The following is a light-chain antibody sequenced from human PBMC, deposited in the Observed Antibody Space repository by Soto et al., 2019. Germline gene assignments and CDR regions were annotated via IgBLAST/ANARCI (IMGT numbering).Light chain of an antibody. Sequence: DIQMTQSPSSLSASVGDRVTITCRASQTIGANLNWYRQKLGKAPTLLIYDASTLQSGVPSRFSGLGSGTDFALTITSLQPDDSATYYCQQSYTTVYTFGKGTKVDIK. CDR3: QQSYTTVYT. CDR1: QTIGAN. V-gene: IGKV1-39*01. J-gene: IGKJ2*01. CDR2: DAS.